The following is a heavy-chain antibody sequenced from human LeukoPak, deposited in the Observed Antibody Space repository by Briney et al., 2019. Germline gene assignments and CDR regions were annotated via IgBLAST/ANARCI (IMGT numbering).Heavy chain of an antibody. CDR2: INHSGST. D-gene: IGHD3-16*01. V-gene: IGHV4-34*01. J-gene: IGHJ4*02. Sequence: SETLSLTCAVYGGSFSGYYWSWIRQPPGKGLEWIGEINHSGSTNYNPSLKSRVTISVDTSKNQFSLKLSSVTAADTAVYYCASGQGLYYFDYWGRGTLVTVSS. CDR1: GGSFSGYY. CDR3: ASGQGLYYFDY.